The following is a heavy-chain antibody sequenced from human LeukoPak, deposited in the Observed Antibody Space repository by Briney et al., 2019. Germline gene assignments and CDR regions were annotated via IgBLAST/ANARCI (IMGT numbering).Heavy chain of an antibody. CDR3: GRIAVGDTVDY. Sequence: GGYLRLSCAASGFTFSSYEMNWVRQGPGKGLEWVSYISSSGSIIYYADSVKGRFTISRDNVKNSLYLQMNSLRGENTAVYYCGRIAVGDTVDYWGQGTLVTVSS. CDR2: ISSSGSII. CDR1: GFTFSSYE. J-gene: IGHJ4*02. D-gene: IGHD6-19*01. V-gene: IGHV3-48*03.